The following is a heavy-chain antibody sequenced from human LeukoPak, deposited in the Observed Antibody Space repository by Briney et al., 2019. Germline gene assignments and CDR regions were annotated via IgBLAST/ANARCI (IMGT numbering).Heavy chain of an antibody. CDR1: GFTFSSYA. J-gene: IGHJ4*02. Sequence: GGFLRLSCAASGFTFSSYAMSWVRQAPGKGLEWVSSITGSADNTYYADSVKGRFTISRDNSKNTLYLQMNSLRAEDTAVYYCAILAGNPYWGPGTLVTVSS. CDR2: ITGSADNT. CDR3: AILAGNPY. V-gene: IGHV3-23*01. D-gene: IGHD2-21*01.